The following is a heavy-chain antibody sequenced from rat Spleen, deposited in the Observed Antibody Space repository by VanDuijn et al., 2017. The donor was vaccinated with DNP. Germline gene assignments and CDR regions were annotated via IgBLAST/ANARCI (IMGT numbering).Heavy chain of an antibody. CDR1: GSSITSNY. J-gene: IGHJ2*01. CDR3: ARWGNYGSYDFDY. D-gene: IGHD1-3*01. CDR2: ISYIGST. V-gene: IGHV3-1*01. Sequence: EVQLQESGSGLVKPSQSLSLTCSVTGSSITSNYWGWIRKFPGNKMEYIGHISYIGSTSYNPSLKSRNSITRDTSKNQFFLQLRSVTTEDTATYYCARWGNYGSYDFDYWGQGVLVTVSS.